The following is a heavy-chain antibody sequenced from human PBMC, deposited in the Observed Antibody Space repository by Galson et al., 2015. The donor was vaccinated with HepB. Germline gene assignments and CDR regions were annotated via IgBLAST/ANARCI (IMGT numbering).Heavy chain of an antibody. Sequence: SLRLSCAASGFTFSSYAMHWVRQAPGKGLEWVAVISYDGSNKYYADSVKGRFTISRDNSKNTLYLQMNSLRAEDRAVYYCARDRLHRIVGAGFDYWGQGTLVTVSS. CDR3: ARDRLHRIVGAGFDY. D-gene: IGHD1-26*01. V-gene: IGHV3-30-3*01. J-gene: IGHJ4*02. CDR1: GFTFSSYA. CDR2: ISYDGSNK.